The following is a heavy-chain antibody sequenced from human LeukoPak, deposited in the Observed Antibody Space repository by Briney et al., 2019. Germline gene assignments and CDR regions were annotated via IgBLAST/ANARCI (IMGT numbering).Heavy chain of an antibody. D-gene: IGHD2-15*01. Sequence: ASVKVSCKASGYTFTGYYMHRVRQAPGQGLEWMGWINPNSGGTNYAQKFQGRVTMTRDTSISTAYMELSRLRSDDTAVYYCAREDCSGGSCDGAFDYWGQGTLVTVSS. V-gene: IGHV1-2*02. CDR1: GYTFTGYY. CDR2: INPNSGGT. CDR3: AREDCSGGSCDGAFDY. J-gene: IGHJ4*02.